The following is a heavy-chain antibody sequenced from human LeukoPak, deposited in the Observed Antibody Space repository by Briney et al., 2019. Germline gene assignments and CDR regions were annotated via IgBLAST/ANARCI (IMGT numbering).Heavy chain of an antibody. Sequence: GGSLRLSCAASGFTFDDYAMHWVRQAPGKGLEWVSLISGDGGSTYYADSVKGRFTISRDNSKNSLYLQMKSLRTVDNALYYCGKDAGARLFLAAFDIWGQGTMVTVSS. CDR1: GFTFDDYA. D-gene: IGHD2-21*01. V-gene: IGHV3-43*02. J-gene: IGHJ3*02. CDR3: GKDAGARLFLAAFDI. CDR2: ISGDGGST.